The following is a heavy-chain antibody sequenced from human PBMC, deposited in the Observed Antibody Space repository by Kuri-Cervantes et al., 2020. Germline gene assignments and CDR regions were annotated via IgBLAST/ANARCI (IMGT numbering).Heavy chain of an antibody. CDR1: GYTFTSYG. Sequence: ASVKVSCKASGYTFTSYGISWVRQAPGQGLEWMGWISAYNGNTNYAQKLQGRVTMTRDTSTSTVYMELSSLRSEDTAVYYCARDQGGYDPYYFDYWGQGTLVTVSS. CDR3: ARDQGGYDPYYFDY. V-gene: IGHV1-18*01. J-gene: IGHJ4*02. CDR2: ISAYNGNT. D-gene: IGHD5-12*01.